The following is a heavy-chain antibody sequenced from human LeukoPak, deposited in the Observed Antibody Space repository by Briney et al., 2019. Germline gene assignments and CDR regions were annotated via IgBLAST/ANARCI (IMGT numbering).Heavy chain of an antibody. J-gene: IGHJ4*02. Sequence: PGGSLRLSCAASGFTFSSYAMSWVRQAPGKGLEWVSAISGSGDSTYYADSVKGRFTISRDNSKNTLYLQMNSLRAEDTAIYYCAKDPGSQNYYGSGSYLDYWGQGTLVTVSS. CDR1: GFTFSSYA. V-gene: IGHV3-23*01. D-gene: IGHD3-10*01. CDR3: AKDPGSQNYYGSGSYLDY. CDR2: ISGSGDST.